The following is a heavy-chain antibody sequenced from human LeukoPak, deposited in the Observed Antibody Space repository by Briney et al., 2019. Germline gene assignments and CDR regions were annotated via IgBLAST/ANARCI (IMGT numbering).Heavy chain of an antibody. V-gene: IGHV3-23*01. CDR1: GFTFRNYG. CDR3: ARGGVGATTYVWFDP. J-gene: IGHJ5*02. CDR2: ISGSGGST. Sequence: GGSLRLSCAASGFTFRNYGMSWVRQAPGKGLEWVSAISGSGGSTYYADSVKGRFTISRDNSKNTLYLQMNSLRAEDTAVYYCARGGVGATTYVWFDPWGQGTLVTVSS. D-gene: IGHD1-26*01.